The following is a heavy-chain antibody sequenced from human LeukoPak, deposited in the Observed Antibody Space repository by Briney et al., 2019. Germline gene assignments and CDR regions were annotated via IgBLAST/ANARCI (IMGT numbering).Heavy chain of an antibody. Sequence: ASVKVSCKASGYTFTGYYMHWVRQAPGQGLEWMGWINPNSGGTDYAQKFQGRVTMTRDTSISTAYMDLSSLRSDDTAVYYCARDLTATGTTGYFDYWGQGTLVTVSS. V-gene: IGHV1-2*02. CDR2: INPNSGGT. CDR3: ARDLTATGTTGYFDY. D-gene: IGHD1-1*01. CDR1: GYTFTGYY. J-gene: IGHJ4*02.